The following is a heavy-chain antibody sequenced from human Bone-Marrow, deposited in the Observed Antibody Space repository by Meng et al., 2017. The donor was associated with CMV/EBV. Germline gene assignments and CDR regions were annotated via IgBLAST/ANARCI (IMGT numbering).Heavy chain of an antibody. V-gene: IGHV1-3*01. CDR1: GYTFTRHG. D-gene: IGHD2-2*01. J-gene: IGHJ5*02. CDR2: INVANGDT. Sequence: SGYTFTRHGVHWLRQAPGQRPDWVAWINVANGDTKYSQNFQGRLTVTRDTSASTAYMELNNLRSEDTAVYYCVRDIKYQLIYWFDPWGQGTLVTVSS. CDR3: VRDIKYQLIYWFDP.